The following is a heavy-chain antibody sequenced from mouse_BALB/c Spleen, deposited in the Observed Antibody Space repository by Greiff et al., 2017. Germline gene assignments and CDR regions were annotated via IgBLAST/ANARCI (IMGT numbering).Heavy chain of an antibody. Sequence: EVQRVESGGGLVQPGGSRKLSCAASGFTFSSFGMHWVRQAPEKGLEWVAYISSGSSTIYYADTVKGRFTISRDNPKNTLFLQMTSLRSEDTAMYYCARSGLAWFAYWGQGTLVTVSA. V-gene: IGHV5-17*02. CDR3: ARSGLAWFAY. CDR2: ISSGSSTI. J-gene: IGHJ3*01. D-gene: IGHD3-1*01. CDR1: GFTFSSFG.